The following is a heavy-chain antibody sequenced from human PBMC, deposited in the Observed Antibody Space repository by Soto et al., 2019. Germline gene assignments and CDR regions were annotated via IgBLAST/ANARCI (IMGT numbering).Heavy chain of an antibody. V-gene: IGHV3-7*01. CDR1: GFSFSGYW. CDR3: ARDGLLDRGVTNYFDY. D-gene: IGHD3-10*01. Sequence: EVQLVESGGGLVQPGGSLRLSCAASGFSFSGYWMSWVRQAPGKGLEWVAKMKPDRLQKSYVDSVKGRFTISRDNAKNSLYLQMNNLRAEDTAVYYCARDGLLDRGVTNYFDYWGQGTLVTVSS. J-gene: IGHJ4*02. CDR2: MKPDRLQK.